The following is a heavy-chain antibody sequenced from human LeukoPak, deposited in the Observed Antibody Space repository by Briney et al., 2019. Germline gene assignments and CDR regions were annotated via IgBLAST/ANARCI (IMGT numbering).Heavy chain of an antibody. Sequence: PSEALSLTCTVSGDSINSLDLWSWVRQPPGKGLEWIGEMYLSGTTHSNPSVKSRVTISIDKSKNQFFLNLSSVTAADTAVYYCAGLVGRYSSGLYYYYFDYWGQGTLVTVSS. CDR1: GDSINSLDL. CDR2: MYLSGTT. CDR3: AGLVGRYSSGLYYYYFDY. D-gene: IGHD3-22*01. V-gene: IGHV4-4*02. J-gene: IGHJ4*02.